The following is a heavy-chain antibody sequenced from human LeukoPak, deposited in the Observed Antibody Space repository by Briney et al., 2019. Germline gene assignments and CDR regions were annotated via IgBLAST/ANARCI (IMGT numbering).Heavy chain of an antibody. J-gene: IGHJ3*02. CDR1: GGPISRYY. V-gene: IGHV4-59*08. D-gene: IGHD5-18*01. Sequence: SETLSLTCTVSGGPISRYYWSWIRQPPGKGLEWIGYIYYSGDTNYNPSLKSRVTISLDTSKNQFSLKLSPVTAADTAVYYCARPGVGSGRYGAFDIWGQGTMVTVSS. CDR3: ARPGVGSGRYGAFDI. CDR2: IYYSGDT.